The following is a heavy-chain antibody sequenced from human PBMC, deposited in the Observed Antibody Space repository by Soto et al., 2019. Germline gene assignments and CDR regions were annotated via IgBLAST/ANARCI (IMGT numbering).Heavy chain of an antibody. D-gene: IGHD3-3*01. V-gene: IGHV1-8*01. CDR1: GYTFTSYD. J-gene: IGHJ5*02. CDR2: MNPNSGNT. Sequence: ASVKVSCKASGYTFTSYDINWVRQATGQGLEWMGWMNPNSGNTGYAQKFQGRVTMTRNTSISTAYMELSSLRSEDTAVYYCARDSADQITIFGVVNGFDPWGQGTLVTVSS. CDR3: ARDSADQITIFGVVNGFDP.